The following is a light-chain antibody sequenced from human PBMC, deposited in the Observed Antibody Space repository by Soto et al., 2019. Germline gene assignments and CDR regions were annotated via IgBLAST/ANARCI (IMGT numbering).Light chain of an antibody. CDR3: QSYEINLGVVV. CDR2: GNT. J-gene: IGLJ2*01. V-gene: IGLV1-40*01. Sequence: QSVLTQPPSVSGAPGPRVTISCTGSSSNIGSGYDVHWYQQLPGTAPKLLISGNTDRPSGVPDRFSGSKSGTSASLAITGLQTEDEADYYCQSYEINLGVVVCGGGTKLTVL. CDR1: SSNIGSGYD.